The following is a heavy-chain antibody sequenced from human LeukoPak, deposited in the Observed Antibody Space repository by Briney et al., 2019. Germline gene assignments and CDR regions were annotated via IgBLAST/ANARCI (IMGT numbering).Heavy chain of an antibody. D-gene: IGHD3-10*01. V-gene: IGHV3-33*01. CDR2: IRYDGSNK. CDR1: GFTFSSYG. CDR3: ARGPAMVRGVILDY. Sequence: GRSLRLSCAASGFTFSSYGMHWVRQAPGKGLEWVAVIRYDGSNKYYADSVKGRFTISRDNSKNTLYLQMNSLRAEDTAVYYCARGPAMVRGVILDYWGQGTLSPSPQ. J-gene: IGHJ4*02.